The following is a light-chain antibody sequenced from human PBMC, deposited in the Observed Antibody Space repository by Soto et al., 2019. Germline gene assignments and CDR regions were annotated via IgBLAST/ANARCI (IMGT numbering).Light chain of an antibody. CDR3: LQDYNYPRT. Sequence: DIQMTQSPSTLSASVGDRVTIACRASQNISPWLAWYQQKPGKAPKLLIYGASSLEGGVPSRFSGSGSGTDFTLTISSLQPDDFATYYCLQDYNYPRTFGQGTKVDIK. J-gene: IGKJ1*01. CDR1: QNISPW. V-gene: IGKV1-5*01. CDR2: GAS.